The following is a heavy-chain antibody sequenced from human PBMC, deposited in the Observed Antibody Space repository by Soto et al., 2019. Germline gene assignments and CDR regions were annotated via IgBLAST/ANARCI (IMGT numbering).Heavy chain of an antibody. J-gene: IGHJ4*02. V-gene: IGHV3-48*01. CDR1: GFPFSGYS. CDR3: ARDREGDGYNFDC. D-gene: IGHD5-12*01. Sequence: QLVESGGGLVQPGGSLRLSCADSGFPFSGYSMNWVRQAPGKGLQWVSYISSSSNIIHYAESVKGRFTISRDNAKNSLYREMNSLRAEDTAVYYCARDREGDGYNFDCWGQGTLVTVSS. CDR2: ISSSSNII.